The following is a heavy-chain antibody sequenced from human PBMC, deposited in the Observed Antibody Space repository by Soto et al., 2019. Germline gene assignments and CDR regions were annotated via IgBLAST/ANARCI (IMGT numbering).Heavy chain of an antibody. CDR1: GFTFSDYT. V-gene: IGHV3-30-3*01. Sequence: QVQLVESGGGVVQPGRSLRLSCAASGFTFSDYTMHWVRQAPGKELEWVALMSSDGGNTHYTDSVKGRFTISRDNSKNTLYLQMDILRPEDTTVYYCARDYGDGYYYFDLWGQGTLVTVSS. J-gene: IGHJ4*02. CDR2: MSSDGGNT. CDR3: ARDYGDGYYYFDL. D-gene: IGHD5-12*01.